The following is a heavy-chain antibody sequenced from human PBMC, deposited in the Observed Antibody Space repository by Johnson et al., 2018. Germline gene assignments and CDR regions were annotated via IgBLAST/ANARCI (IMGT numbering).Heavy chain of an antibody. J-gene: IGHJ6*02. CDR2: IWYDGSNK. V-gene: IGHV3-33*01. Sequence: QVQLAQSGGGVVQPGRSLRLSCAASGFTFSSYGMHWVRQAPGKGLEWVAVIWYDGSNKYYADSVKGRFTISRDNSKNTLYLQMNSLRAEDPAVYYWARKLYADGMDGWGQGTTVTVSS. CDR3: ARKLYADGMDG. CDR1: GFTFSSYG. D-gene: IGHD2-8*01.